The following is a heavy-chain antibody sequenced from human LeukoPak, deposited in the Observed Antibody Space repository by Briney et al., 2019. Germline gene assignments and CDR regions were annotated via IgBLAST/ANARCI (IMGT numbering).Heavy chain of an antibody. CDR1: GFTFSSYA. D-gene: IGHD3-3*01. V-gene: IGHV3-30-3*01. CDR2: ISYDGSNK. J-gene: IGHJ4*02. Sequence: GRSLRLSCAASGFTFSSYAMHWVRQAPGKGLEWVAVISYDGSNKYYADSVKGRFTISRDNSKNTLYLQMNSLRAEDTAVYYCTRNFYYVFGGVYDGFDYWGQETLVTVSS. CDR3: TRNFYYVFGGVYDGFDY.